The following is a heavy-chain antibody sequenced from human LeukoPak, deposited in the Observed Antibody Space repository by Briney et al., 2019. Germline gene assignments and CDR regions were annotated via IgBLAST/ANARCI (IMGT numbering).Heavy chain of an antibody. Sequence: ASVKVSCKVSGYTLTELSMHWVRQAPGKGLEWMGGFDPEDGETIYAQKFQGRVTMTEDTSTDTAYMEPSSLRSEDTAVYYCATGAGFGELFRTSRSHWGQGTLVTVSS. CDR1: GYTLTELS. D-gene: IGHD3-10*01. CDR2: FDPEDGET. V-gene: IGHV1-24*01. J-gene: IGHJ4*02. CDR3: ATGAGFGELFRTSRSH.